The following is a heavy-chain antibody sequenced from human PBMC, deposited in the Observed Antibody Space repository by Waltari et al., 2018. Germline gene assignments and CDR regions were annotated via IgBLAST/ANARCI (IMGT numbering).Heavy chain of an antibody. D-gene: IGHD5-18*01. V-gene: IGHV4-59*01. CDR3: ARVGMRYSYAGFFDY. Sequence: QVQLQESGPGLVKPSETLSLTCTVSGGSISSYDWSWIRQPPGKGLEWIGYIYYSGSTNYNPSLKSRVTISVDTSKNQFSLKLSSVTAADTAVYYCARVGMRYSYAGFFDYWGQGTLVTVSS. CDR1: GGSISSYD. CDR2: IYYSGST. J-gene: IGHJ4*02.